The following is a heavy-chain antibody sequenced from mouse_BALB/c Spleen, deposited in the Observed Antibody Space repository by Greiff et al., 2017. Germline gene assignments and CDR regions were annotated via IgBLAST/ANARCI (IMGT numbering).Heavy chain of an antibody. CDR1: GFTFSNYW. Sequence: EVKLEESGGGLVQPGGSMKLSCVASGFTFSNYWMNWVRQSPEKGLEWVAEIRLKSNNYATHYAESVKGRFTISRDDSKSSVYLQMNNLRAEDTGIYYCTRRGNSYAMDYWGQGTSVTVSS. CDR3: TRRGNSYAMDY. J-gene: IGHJ4*01. CDR2: IRLKSNNYAT. V-gene: IGHV6-6*02. D-gene: IGHD2-1*01.